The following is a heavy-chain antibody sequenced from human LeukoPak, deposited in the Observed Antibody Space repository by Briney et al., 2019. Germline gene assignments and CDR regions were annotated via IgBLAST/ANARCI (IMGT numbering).Heavy chain of an antibody. CDR3: ARRSWGVVIPYYYYYMDV. J-gene: IGHJ6*03. CDR1: GGSFSGYY. Sequence: PSETLSLTCAVYGGSFSGYYWSWIRQPPGKGLERIGEINHSGSTNYNPSLKSRVTISLDTSNNQFSLKVSSVTAADTAVYYCARRSWGVVIPYYYYYMDVWGKGTTVTVSS. CDR2: INHSGST. V-gene: IGHV4-34*01. D-gene: IGHD3-3*01.